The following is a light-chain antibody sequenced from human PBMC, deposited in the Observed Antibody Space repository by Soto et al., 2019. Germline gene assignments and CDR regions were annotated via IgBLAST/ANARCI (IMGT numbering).Light chain of an antibody. V-gene: IGLV2-14*01. Sequence: QSALTQPASVSGSPGQSITISCTGTSSDVGGYNYVSWYQQHPGKAPKLMIYDVSNRPSGVSNRFSGPKSGNTASLTISGLQAEDEADYYCSSYTSSSIVVFGGGTKVTVL. CDR3: SSYTSSSIVV. J-gene: IGLJ2*01. CDR2: DVS. CDR1: SSDVGGYNY.